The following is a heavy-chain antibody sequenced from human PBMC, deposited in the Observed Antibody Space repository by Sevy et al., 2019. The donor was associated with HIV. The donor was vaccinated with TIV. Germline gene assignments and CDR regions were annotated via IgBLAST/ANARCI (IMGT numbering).Heavy chain of an antibody. Sequence: SQTLSLTCAISGDSVSSNSAAWNWIRQSPSRGLEWQGRTCYRSKWYNDYAVSVKSRITINPDTSKNQFSLQLNSVSPEDTAVYYCARGYRPYSSGWLYYFDYWDQGTLVTVSS. J-gene: IGHJ4*02. D-gene: IGHD6-19*01. CDR1: GDSVSSNSAA. CDR3: ARGYRPYSSGWLYYFDY. V-gene: IGHV6-1*01. CDR2: TCYRSKWYN.